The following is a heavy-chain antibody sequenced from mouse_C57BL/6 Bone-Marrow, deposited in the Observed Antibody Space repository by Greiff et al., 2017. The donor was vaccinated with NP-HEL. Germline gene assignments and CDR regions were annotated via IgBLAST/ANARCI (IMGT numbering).Heavy chain of an antibody. CDR2: IDPEDGET. Sequence: EVKLVESGAELVKPGASVKLSCTASGFNIKDYYMHWVKQRTEQGLEWIGRIDPEDGETKYAPKFQGKATITADTSSNTAYLQLSSLTSEDTAVYYCARTSWSKRFAYWGQGTLVTVSA. CDR1: GFNIKDYY. J-gene: IGHJ3*01. CDR3: ARTSWSKRFAY. D-gene: IGHD2-5*01. V-gene: IGHV14-2*01.